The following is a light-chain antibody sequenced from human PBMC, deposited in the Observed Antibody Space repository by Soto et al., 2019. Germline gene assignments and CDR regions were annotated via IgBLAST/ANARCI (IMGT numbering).Light chain of an antibody. CDR1: SSDVGGYHY. J-gene: IGLJ2*01. CDR3: CSYAGSYTLV. CDR2: DVN. Sequence: QSALTQPRSVSGSPGQSVTLSCTGTSSDVGGYHYVSWYQHHPGKAPKIIIFDVNQRPSGVPDRFSGSKSGNTASLTISGLQTEDEADYYCCSYAGSYTLVFDGGTKLTVL. V-gene: IGLV2-11*01.